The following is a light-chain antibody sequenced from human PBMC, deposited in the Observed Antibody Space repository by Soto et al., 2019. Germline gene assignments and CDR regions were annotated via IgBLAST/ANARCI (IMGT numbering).Light chain of an antibody. CDR3: CSYAGSGTWV. J-gene: IGLJ3*02. CDR2: EGS. CDR1: SSDVGSYNL. Sequence: QSALTQPASVSGSPGQSIPISCTGTSSDVGSYNLVSWCQQHPGKAPKLMIYEGSKRPSGVSNRFSGSKSGNTASLTISGLQAEDEADYYCCSYAGSGTWVFGGGTKVTVL. V-gene: IGLV2-23*01.